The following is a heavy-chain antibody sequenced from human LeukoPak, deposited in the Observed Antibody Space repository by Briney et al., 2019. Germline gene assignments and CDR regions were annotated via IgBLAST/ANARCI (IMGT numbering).Heavy chain of an antibody. J-gene: IGHJ4*02. CDR3: ARVPCSGGSCYSGDFDY. CDR1: GGTFSSYA. D-gene: IGHD2-15*01. V-gene: IGHV1-18*01. Sequence: ASVKVSCKASGGTFSSYAISWVRQAPGQGLEWMGWISAYNGNTNYAQKLQGRVTMTTDTSTSTAYMELRSLRSDDTAVYYCARVPCSGGSCYSGDFDYWGQGTLVTVSS. CDR2: ISAYNGNT.